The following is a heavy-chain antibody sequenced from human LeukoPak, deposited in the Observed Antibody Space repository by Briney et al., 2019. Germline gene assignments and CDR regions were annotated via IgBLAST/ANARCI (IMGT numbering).Heavy chain of an antibody. CDR2: IYYSGST. Sequence: SETLSLTCTVSVGSISSYYWSWIRQPPGKGLEWIGYIYYSGSTNYNPSLKSRVPISEDTSKTQFSLKLSSVTAADTAVDYCSRGPHYYYGMDVWGQGTTVTVSS. CDR3: SRGPHYYYGMDV. V-gene: IGHV4-59*03. J-gene: IGHJ6*02. D-gene: IGHD3-16*01. CDR1: VGSISSYY.